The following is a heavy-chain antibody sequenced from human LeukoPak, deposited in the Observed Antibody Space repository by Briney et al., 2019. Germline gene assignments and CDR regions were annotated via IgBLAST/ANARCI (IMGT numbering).Heavy chain of an antibody. V-gene: IGHV3-7*01. CDR3: ARFWAAGMDYFDY. D-gene: IGHD6-13*01. J-gene: IGHJ4*02. CDR1: GFTFSSYG. CDR2: IKQDGSEK. Sequence: SGGSLRLSCAASGFTFSSYGMHWVRQAPGKGLEWVANIKQDGSEKYYVDSVKGRFTISRDNAKNSLYLQMNSLRAEDTAVYYCARFWAAGMDYFDYWGQGTLVTVSS.